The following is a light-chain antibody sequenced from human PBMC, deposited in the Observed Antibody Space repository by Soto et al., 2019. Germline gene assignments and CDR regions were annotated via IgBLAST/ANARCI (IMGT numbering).Light chain of an antibody. Sequence: RVMTQSPATLSVSPGERATLSCRASQSVSSNLAWYQQKPGQAPRLLIYGASIRDTGVPARFSGSGSGTDFTLTISSLQFEAVAIDYCQQYNNWPSMYTFGQGTKLEIK. CDR1: QSVSSN. J-gene: IGKJ2*01. CDR3: QQYNNWPSMYT. CDR2: GAS. V-gene: IGKV3-15*01.